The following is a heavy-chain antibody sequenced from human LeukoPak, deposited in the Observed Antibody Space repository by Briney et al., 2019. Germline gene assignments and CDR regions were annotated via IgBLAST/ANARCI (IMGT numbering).Heavy chain of an antibody. V-gene: IGHV5-51*01. CDR2: IFPGASDA. CDR3: ARGKIAAPGTLDY. J-gene: IGHJ4*02. D-gene: IGHD6-13*01. Sequence: GESLKISCKGSGYSFTSYWIGWVRPMPGKGLEWVGIIFPGASDARYSPSFQGQVTISADKSISTAYLQWSSLKASDTAMYYCARGKIAAPGTLDYWGQGTLVTVSS. CDR1: GYSFTSYW.